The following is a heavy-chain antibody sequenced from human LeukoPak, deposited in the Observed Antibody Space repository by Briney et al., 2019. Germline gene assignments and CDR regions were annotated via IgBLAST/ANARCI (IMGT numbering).Heavy chain of an antibody. V-gene: IGHV3-7*01. CDR1: GFNFTNYW. CDR3: ARGRGYSYHDY. CDR2: INQDGSEK. Sequence: GGSLRLSCAASGFNFTNYWTSWVRQAPGKGLEWVANINQDGSEKYNVDSVKGRFSISRDNAKNSLYLQMNSLRAEDTAVYYCARGRGYSYHDYWGQGTLVTVSS. D-gene: IGHD5-18*01. J-gene: IGHJ4*02.